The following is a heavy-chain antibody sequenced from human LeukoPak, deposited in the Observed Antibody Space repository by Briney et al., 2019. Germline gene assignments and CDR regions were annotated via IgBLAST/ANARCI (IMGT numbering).Heavy chain of an antibody. CDR1: GFTFGDYG. V-gene: IGHV3-20*04. J-gene: IGHJ6*03. CDR2: INWNGGST. Sequence: PGGSLRLSCAASGFTFGDYGMSWGRQPPGKGLEWVSGINWNGGSTGYADSVKGRFTISRDNAKNSLYLQMNSLRAEDTALYYCARVTGGDRSYYMDVWGKGTTVTVSS. D-gene: IGHD2-21*02. CDR3: ARVTGGDRSYYMDV.